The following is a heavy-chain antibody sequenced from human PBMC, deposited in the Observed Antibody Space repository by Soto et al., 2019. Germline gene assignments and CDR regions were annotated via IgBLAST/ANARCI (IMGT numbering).Heavy chain of an antibody. V-gene: IGHV1-69*13. J-gene: IGHJ4*02. CDR1: GGTFSSYA. CDR2: IIPIFGTA. CDR3: ARLGTYNYYDSSGYYSSFDY. D-gene: IGHD3-22*01. Sequence: SVKVSCKASGGTFSSYAISWVRQAPGQGLEWMGGIIPIFGTANYAQKFQGRVTITADESTSTAYMELSSLRSEDTAVYYCARLGTYNYYDSSGYYSSFDYWGQGTLVTVSS.